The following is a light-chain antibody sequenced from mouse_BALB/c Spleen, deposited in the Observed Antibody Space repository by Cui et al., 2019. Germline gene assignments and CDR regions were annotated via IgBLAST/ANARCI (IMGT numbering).Light chain of an antibody. CDR2: AAT. Sequence: DIKMTQSPASQSASLGESVTITCLASKTIGTWLAWYQQKPGKSPQLLIYAATSLADGVPSRFSGSGSGTKFSFKISSLQAEDFVSYYCQLYSTPYTFGGGTKLEIK. V-gene: IGKV12-98*01. CDR1: KTIGTW. CDR3: QLYSTPYT. J-gene: IGKJ2*01.